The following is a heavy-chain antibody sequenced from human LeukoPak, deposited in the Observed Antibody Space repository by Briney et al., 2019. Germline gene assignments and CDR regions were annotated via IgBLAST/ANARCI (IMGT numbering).Heavy chain of an antibody. V-gene: IGHV3-30*02. D-gene: IGHD3-10*01. CDR2: IWYDGNNK. CDR3: AKDPLQYGSGSYYFDD. Sequence: GGSLRLSCAASEFTFSSYGMHWVRQAPGKGLEWVAFIWYDGNNKYYADSMKGRFTISRDSSKNTLYLQMNSLRAEDTAVYYCAKDPLQYGSGSYYFDDWGQGTLVTASS. CDR1: EFTFSSYG. J-gene: IGHJ4*02.